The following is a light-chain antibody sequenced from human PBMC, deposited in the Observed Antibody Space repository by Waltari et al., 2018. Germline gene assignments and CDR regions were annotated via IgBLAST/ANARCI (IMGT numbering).Light chain of an antibody. CDR2: GGN. V-gene: IGLV2-23*03. J-gene: IGLJ3*02. Sequence: QSALTQPASVSGSPGQSITISCTGPSSDVGNYDLASGYQQHQNKAPKLIIYGGNKRPSGVSNRFSGSTSGNTASLTISGLQAEDEADYFCCSYAGSATFAVFGGGTKLTVL. CDR3: CSYAGSATFAV. CDR1: SSDVGNYDL.